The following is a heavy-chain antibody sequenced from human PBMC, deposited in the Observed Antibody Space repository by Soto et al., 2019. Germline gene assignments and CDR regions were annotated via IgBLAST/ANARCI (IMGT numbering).Heavy chain of an antibody. CDR1: GGSIRSGDHY. V-gene: IGHV4-30-4*01. D-gene: IGHD3-22*01. CDR2: IYYSGST. CDR3: ARDARGYYDSFEGKGFDY. Sequence: SETLSLTCTVSGGSIRSGDHYWSWIRQPPGKGLEWIGYIYYSGSTYYKPSLKSRVTISVDTSKNQFSLKLSSVTAADTAVYYCARDARGYYDSFEGKGFDYWGQGTPVTVSS. J-gene: IGHJ4*02.